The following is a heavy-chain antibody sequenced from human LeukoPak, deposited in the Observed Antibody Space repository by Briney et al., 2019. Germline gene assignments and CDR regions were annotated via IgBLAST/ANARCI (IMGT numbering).Heavy chain of an antibody. J-gene: IGHJ4*02. Sequence: GASVNVSCKASGYTFTNYGISWVRHAPGQGREWVGWISGYNGQTISTPSLQGRLTLTTDTSTSTAHMELTGLTSGDTTVYYCVRDIALIAADGYYFDHWGQGTQVTASS. CDR2: ISGYNGQT. CDR1: GYTFTNYG. CDR3: VRDIALIAADGYYFDH. V-gene: IGHV1-18*01. D-gene: IGHD5-24*01.